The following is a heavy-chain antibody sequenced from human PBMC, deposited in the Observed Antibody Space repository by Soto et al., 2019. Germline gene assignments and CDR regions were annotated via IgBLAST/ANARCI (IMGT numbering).Heavy chain of an antibody. J-gene: IGHJ4*02. CDR1: GCSITSSSHY. CDR3: YPFDY. D-gene: IGHD2-2*01. CDR2: IYYDGNT. V-gene: IGHV4-39*01. Sequence: SETLSLTCTVSGCSITSSSHYWGWIRQAPGKGLECIGNIYYDGNTYYNPSLKSRVTISLDTSKNHFSLRLNSVTAADTAVYFMYPFDYWGQG.